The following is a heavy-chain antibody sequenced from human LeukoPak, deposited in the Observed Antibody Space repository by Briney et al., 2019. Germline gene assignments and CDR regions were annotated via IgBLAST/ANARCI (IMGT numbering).Heavy chain of an antibody. Sequence: GGSLRLSCAASGFTFSSYSMNWVRQAPGKGLEWVSSISSSSSYIYYADSVKGRFTISRDNAKNSLYLQMNSLRAEDTAVYYCARVARWGITIFQPGAFDIWGQGTMVTVSS. J-gene: IGHJ3*02. D-gene: IGHD3-3*01. V-gene: IGHV3-21*01. CDR2: ISSSSSYI. CDR3: ARVARWGITIFQPGAFDI. CDR1: GFTFSSYS.